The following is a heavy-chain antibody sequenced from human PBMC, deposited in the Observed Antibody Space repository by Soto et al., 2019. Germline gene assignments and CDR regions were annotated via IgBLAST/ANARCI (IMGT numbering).Heavy chain of an antibody. Sequence: SETLSLTCTVSGGSIRSGSYYWSWIRQHPGKGLEWIGYIYYSGTTYYNPSLKSRVSISIDTSKNQFSLKLSSVTAADTAVYYWARASYSDNSGHDYWGQGTLGTVSS. D-gene: IGHD3-22*01. J-gene: IGHJ4*02. CDR3: ARASYSDNSGHDY. CDR1: GGSIRSGSYY. V-gene: IGHV4-31*03. CDR2: IYYSGTT.